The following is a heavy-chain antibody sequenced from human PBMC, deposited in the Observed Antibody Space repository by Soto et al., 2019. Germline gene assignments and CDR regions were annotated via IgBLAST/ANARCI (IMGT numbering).Heavy chain of an antibody. Sequence: SVKVSRKASGGTFSSYAISWVRQAPGQGLEWMGGIIPIFGTANYAQKFQGRVTITADEATSTAYMELSSLRSEDTAVYYCARAFVTANPTYYYGMDVWGQGTTVTVSS. CDR3: ARAFVTANPTYYYGMDV. CDR1: GGTFSSYA. J-gene: IGHJ6*02. D-gene: IGHD2-21*02. CDR2: IIPIFGTA. V-gene: IGHV1-69*13.